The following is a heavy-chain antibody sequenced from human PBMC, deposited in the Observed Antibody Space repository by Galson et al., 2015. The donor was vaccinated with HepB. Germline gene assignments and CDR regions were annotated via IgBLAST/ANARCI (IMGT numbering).Heavy chain of an antibody. CDR2: ISSSSSTI. CDR1: GFAFGTYD. D-gene: IGHD3-16*01. Sequence: SLRLSCAVSGFAFGTYDMNWVRQAPGKGLEWISYISSSSSTIYYAASVKGRFTISRDNAKNSLYLQMNSLRAEDTAVYFCVRPHQGWGTTDYWGQGTLVTVSS. V-gene: IGHV3-48*03. CDR3: VRPHQGWGTTDY. J-gene: IGHJ4*02.